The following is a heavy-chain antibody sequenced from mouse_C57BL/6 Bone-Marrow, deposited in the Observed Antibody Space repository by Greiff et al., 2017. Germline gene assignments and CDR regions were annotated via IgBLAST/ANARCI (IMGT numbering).Heavy chain of an antibody. Sequence: QVQLQQSGPELVKPGASVKISCKASGYSFTSYYIHWVKQRPGQGLEWIGWIYPGSGNTKYNEKFKGKATLTADTSSSTAYMQLSSLTSEDSAVYCCARRGTVPYYYAMDYWGQGTSVTVSS. CDR2: IYPGSGNT. J-gene: IGHJ4*01. CDR1: GYSFTSYY. CDR3: ARRGTVPYYYAMDY. V-gene: IGHV1-66*01. D-gene: IGHD1-1*01.